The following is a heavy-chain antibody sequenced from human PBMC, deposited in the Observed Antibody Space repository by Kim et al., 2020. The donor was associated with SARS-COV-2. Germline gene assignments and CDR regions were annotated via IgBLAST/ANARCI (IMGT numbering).Heavy chain of an antibody. Sequence: ASVKVSCKASGYTFTSYAMNWVRQAPGQGLEWMGWINTNTGNPTYAQGFTGRFVFSLDTSVSTAYLQISSLKAEDTAVYYCARSPLRYFYWLPTVDYWGQGTLVTVSS. V-gene: IGHV7-4-1*02. CDR3: ARSPLRYFYWLPTVDY. CDR2: INTNTGNP. J-gene: IGHJ4*02. CDR1: GYTFTSYA. D-gene: IGHD3-9*01.